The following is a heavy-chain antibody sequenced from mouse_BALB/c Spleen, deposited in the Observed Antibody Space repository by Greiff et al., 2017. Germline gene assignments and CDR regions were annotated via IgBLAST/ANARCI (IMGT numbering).Heavy chain of an antibody. CDR2: ISSGSSTI. V-gene: IGHV5-17*02. CDR3: AREEAIGWGDY. J-gene: IGHJ2*01. Sequence: EVMLVESGGGLVQPGGSRKLSCAASGFTFSSFGMHWVRQAPEKGLEWVAYISSGSSTIYYADTVKGRFTISRDNPKNTLFLQMNSLSSEDTAMYYCAREEAIGWGDYWGQGTTLTVSS. D-gene: IGHD2-14*01. CDR1: GFTFSSFG.